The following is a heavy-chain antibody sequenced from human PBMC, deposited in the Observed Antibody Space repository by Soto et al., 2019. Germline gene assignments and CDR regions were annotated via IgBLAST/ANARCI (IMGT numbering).Heavy chain of an antibody. J-gene: IGHJ6*03. D-gene: IGHD2-15*01. V-gene: IGHV5-51*01. CDR3: ARGYCSGGSCYPPYYCYYYMDV. CDR1: GYSFTSYW. CDR2: IYPGDSDT. Sequence: GESLKISCKGSGYSFTSYWIGWVRQMPGKGLEWMGIIYPGDSDTRYSPSFQGQVTISADKSISTAYLQWSSLKASDTAMYYCARGYCSGGSCYPPYYCYYYMDVWGKGTTVTVSS.